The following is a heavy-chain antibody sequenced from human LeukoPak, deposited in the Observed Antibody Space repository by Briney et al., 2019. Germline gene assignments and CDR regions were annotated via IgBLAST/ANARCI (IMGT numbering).Heavy chain of an antibody. J-gene: IGHJ4*02. V-gene: IGHV3-23*01. D-gene: IGHD3-22*01. CDR2: ISGSGGST. Sequence: GQSLRLSCAASGFTFSSYAMTWVRQAPGKGLEWVSAISGSGGSTDYADSVKGRFTISRDNSKNTLYLQMNSLRAEDTAVYYCAKAVISGHYFLDYWGQGTLVTVPS. CDR1: GFTFSSYA. CDR3: AKAVISGHYFLDY.